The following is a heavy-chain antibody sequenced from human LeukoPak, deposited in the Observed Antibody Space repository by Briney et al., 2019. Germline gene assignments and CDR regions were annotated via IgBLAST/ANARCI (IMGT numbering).Heavy chain of an antibody. CDR2: IKHSGST. J-gene: IGHJ5*02. CDR3: ARRALRGKHTYYYGSGSYYPNWFDP. Sequence: SETLSLTCAVYGRSFSGYYWSWIRQPPGKGLEWIGEIKHSGSTNYNPSLKSRVTISVDTSKNQFSLKLSSVTAADTAVYYCARRALRGKHTYYYGSGSYYPNWFDPWGQGTLVTVSS. D-gene: IGHD3-10*01. CDR1: GRSFSGYY. V-gene: IGHV4-34*01.